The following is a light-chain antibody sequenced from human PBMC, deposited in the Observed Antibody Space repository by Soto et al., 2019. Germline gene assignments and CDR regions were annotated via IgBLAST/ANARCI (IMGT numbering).Light chain of an antibody. V-gene: IGLV2-14*01. Sequence: QSALTQPASVSGSPXQSITISCTGTSSDVGGYNYVSWYQQHPGKVPKLMIYDVSNRPSGVSNRFSGSKSGNTASLTISGLQADDEADYYCSSYTSGSTPVVFGGGTKLTVL. CDR3: SSYTSGSTPVV. J-gene: IGLJ2*01. CDR2: DVS. CDR1: SSDVGGYNY.